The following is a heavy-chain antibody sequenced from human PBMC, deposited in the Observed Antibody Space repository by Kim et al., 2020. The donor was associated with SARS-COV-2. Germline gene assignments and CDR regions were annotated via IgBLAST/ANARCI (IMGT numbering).Heavy chain of an antibody. CDR2: IIPIFGTA. CDR1: GGTFSSYA. D-gene: IGHD3-22*01. V-gene: IGHV1-69*13. Sequence: SVKVSCKASGGTFSSYAISWVRQAPGQGLEWMGGIIPIFGTANYAQKFQGRVTITADESTSTAYMELSSLRSEDTAVYYCARDKYYYDSSGYYTSPSFDYWGQGTLVTVSS. CDR3: ARDKYYYDSSGYYTSPSFDY. J-gene: IGHJ4*02.